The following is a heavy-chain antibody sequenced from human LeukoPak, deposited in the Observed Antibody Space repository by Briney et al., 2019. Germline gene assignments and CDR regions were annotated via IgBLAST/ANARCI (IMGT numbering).Heavy chain of an antibody. D-gene: IGHD3-10*01. CDR1: GFTFSSYS. Sequence: PGGSLRLSCAASGFTFSSYSMNWVRQAPGKGLEWVSYISSSSTIYYADSVKGRFTISRDNAKNSLYPQMNSLRAEDTAVYYCARGSGSYWGQGTLVTVSS. CDR3: ARGSGSY. CDR2: ISSSSTI. V-gene: IGHV3-48*01. J-gene: IGHJ4*02.